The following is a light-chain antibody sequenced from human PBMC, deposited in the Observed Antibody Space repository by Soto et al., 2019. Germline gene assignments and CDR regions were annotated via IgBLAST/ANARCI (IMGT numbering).Light chain of an antibody. Sequence: VPGGCRASQSIGRWLAWYQQKPGKAPKLLIYDASSLESGVPSRFSGSGQGTEFALTIRSLHPECSALHYCEELNTSPVTYGQGTRLEIK. J-gene: IGKJ5*01. CDR2: DAS. V-gene: IGKV1-5*01. CDR3: EELNTSPVT. CDR1: QSIGRW.